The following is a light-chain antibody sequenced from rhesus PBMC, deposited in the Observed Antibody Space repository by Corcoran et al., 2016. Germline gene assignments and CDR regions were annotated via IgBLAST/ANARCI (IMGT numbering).Light chain of an antibody. J-gene: IGKJ4*01. V-gene: IGKV3-42*03. CDR1: QSVSSN. CDR2: GAS. CDR3: QQCSNWPLT. Sequence: EIVMTQSPATLSLSPGERATLSCRASQSVSSNLAWYQQKPGQAPRLLIYGASTRATGIPDRFRCRVSWKDFTLTISSLEPEDFTVYYCQQCSNWPLTFGGGTRVEIK.